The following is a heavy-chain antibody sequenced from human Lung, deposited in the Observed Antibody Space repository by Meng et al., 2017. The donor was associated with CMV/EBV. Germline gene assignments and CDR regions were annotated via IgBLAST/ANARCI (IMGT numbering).Heavy chain of an antibody. Sequence: VQSQPSVPWRWKPSCTLYLTCPVSCGSISSYYWSWIRQPAGKGLEWIGRIYTSGSTNYNPSLKSRVTMSVDTSKNQFSLKLSSVTAADTAVYYCAGYDSSGYEGSWGQGTLVTVSS. V-gene: IGHV4-4*07. J-gene: IGHJ5*02. CDR2: IYTSGST. CDR1: CGSISSYY. CDR3: AGYDSSGYEGS. D-gene: IGHD3-22*01.